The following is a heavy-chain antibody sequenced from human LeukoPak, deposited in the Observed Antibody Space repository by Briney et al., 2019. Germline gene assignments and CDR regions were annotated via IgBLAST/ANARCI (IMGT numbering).Heavy chain of an antibody. J-gene: IGHJ5*02. V-gene: IGHV4-4*07. CDR2: IYTSGST. CDR1: GGSISSYD. D-gene: IGHD3-10*01. CDR3: ARDFSIALLWFGEKLDP. Sequence: SETLSLTCTVSGGSISSYDWSWIRQPAGKGLEWIGRIYTSGSTNYNPSLKSRVTMSVDTSKNQFSLKLNSVIAADTAVYYCARDFSIALLWFGEKLDPWGQGTLVTVSS.